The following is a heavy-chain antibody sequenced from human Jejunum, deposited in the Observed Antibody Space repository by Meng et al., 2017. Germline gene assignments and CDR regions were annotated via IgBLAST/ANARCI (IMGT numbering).Heavy chain of an antibody. CDR2: ISYSGNT. CDR3: ASDQYASAWFKY. J-gene: IGHJ4*02. V-gene: IGHV4-39*07. CDR1: GDSINSTSYY. D-gene: IGHD2-2*01. Sequence: PLQTAGPGLVKPSETLSPTCTVSGDSINSTSYYWGWVRQPSGEGLEWLGSISYSGNTYYNPSLKSRVTISVDTSKNQFSLKVTSVTAADTAVYYCASDQYASAWFKYWGQGALVTVSS.